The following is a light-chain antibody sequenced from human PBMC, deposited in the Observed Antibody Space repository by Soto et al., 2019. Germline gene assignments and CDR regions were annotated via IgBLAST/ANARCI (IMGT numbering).Light chain of an antibody. CDR3: QQYDNSPLT. J-gene: IGKJ4*01. CDR2: GAS. V-gene: IGKV3-20*01. CDR1: QSVSSSF. Sequence: EIVLTQSPGTLSLSPGERATLSCRASQSVSSSFLAWYQQKPGQAPRLLIYGASSRATCIPDRFSGSGSGTAFTLTISRLEPEDFAVYYCQQYDNSPLTFGGGTKVEIK.